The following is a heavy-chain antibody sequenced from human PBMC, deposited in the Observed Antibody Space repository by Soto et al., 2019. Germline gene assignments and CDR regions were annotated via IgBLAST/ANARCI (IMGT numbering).Heavy chain of an antibody. CDR2: ISSSGGST. D-gene: IGHD1-26*01. Sequence: EVQVLESGGGLVQPGGSLRLSCAASGFTFRNYGMSWVRQAPGKGLEWVSAISSSGGSTYYADSAKGRFTISRDNSKNMLQLQMNSLRAEDTAVYYCAKGGTYPDYWGQGTLVTVSS. CDR3: AKGGTYPDY. J-gene: IGHJ4*02. CDR1: GFTFRNYG. V-gene: IGHV3-23*01.